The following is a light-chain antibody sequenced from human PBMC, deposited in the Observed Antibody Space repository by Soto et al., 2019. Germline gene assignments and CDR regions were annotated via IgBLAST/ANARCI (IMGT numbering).Light chain of an antibody. V-gene: IGLV1-40*01. CDR3: SSYTSSSTRV. CDR2: DVS. J-gene: IGLJ2*01. Sequence: QSVLTQPPSVSGAPGQRVTISCTGSSSNIGAGYDVHWYQQLPGKAPKLMIYDVSNRPSGVSNRFSGSKSGNTASLTISGLQAEDEADYYCSSYTSSSTRVFGGGTKLTVL. CDR1: SSNIGAGYD.